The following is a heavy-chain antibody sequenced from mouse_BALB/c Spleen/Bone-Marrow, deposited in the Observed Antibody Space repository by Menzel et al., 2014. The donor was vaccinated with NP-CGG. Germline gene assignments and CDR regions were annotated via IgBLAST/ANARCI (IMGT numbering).Heavy chain of an antibody. J-gene: IGHJ2*01. CDR1: GYTFTTYN. Sequence: QVQLQQPGAELVKPGASVKMSCKASGYTFTTYNMHWVKQTPGQGLEWIGAIYPGNGDTSYNQKFKGKATLTADKSSSTAYMQLSSLTSEDSAVYHCARSYGNPYYFDYWGQGTTLTVSS. CDR2: IYPGNGDT. CDR3: ARSYGNPYYFDY. V-gene: IGHV1-12*01. D-gene: IGHD2-1*01.